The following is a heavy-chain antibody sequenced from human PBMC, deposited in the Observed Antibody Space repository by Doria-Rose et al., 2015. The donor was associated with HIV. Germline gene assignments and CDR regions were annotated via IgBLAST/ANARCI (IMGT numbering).Heavy chain of an antibody. CDR1: GFTFSRYS. V-gene: IGHV3-21*03. CDR2: ISSSSEYI. J-gene: IGHJ4*02. CDR3: ARDHYDSGGYYSD. D-gene: IGHD3-22*01. Sequence: VQLVESGGGLVKPGGSLRLSCAASGFTFSRYSMNWVRQAPGKGLEWVSSISSSSEYIYYVDSVQGRFTISRDNAKNSVYLQMNSLRTEDTPVYYCARDHYDSGGYYSDWGRGTLVAVSS.